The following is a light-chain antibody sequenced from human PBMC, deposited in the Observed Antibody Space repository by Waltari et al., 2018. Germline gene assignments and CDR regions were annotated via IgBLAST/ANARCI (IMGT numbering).Light chain of an antibody. V-gene: IGKV3-15*01. J-gene: IGKJ5*01. CDR3: QHYHNWPPIT. CDR2: GAS. CDR1: QSISTN. Sequence: EIVMTQSPATLSVSPGDRATLSCRASQSISTNLAWYQQKPGQAPRLLIYGASTRATGFPARFSGSGFGTEFTLTISSLRSEDFAVYYCQHYHNWPPITFGQGTRLEIK.